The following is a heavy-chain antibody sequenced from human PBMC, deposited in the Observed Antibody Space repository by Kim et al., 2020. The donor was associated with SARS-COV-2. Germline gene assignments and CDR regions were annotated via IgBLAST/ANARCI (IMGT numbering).Heavy chain of an antibody. D-gene: IGHD6-13*01. V-gene: IGHV3-9*01. CDR2: ISWNSGSI. J-gene: IGHJ6*02. CDR3: AKDMETAAGTRYYGMDV. Sequence: GGSLRLSCAASGFTFDDYAMHWVRQPPGKGLEWVSGISWNSGSIGYADSVKGRFTISRDNAKNSLYLQMNSLRPEDTAFYYCAKDMETAAGTRYYGMDVWGQGTTVTVSS. CDR1: GFTFDDYA.